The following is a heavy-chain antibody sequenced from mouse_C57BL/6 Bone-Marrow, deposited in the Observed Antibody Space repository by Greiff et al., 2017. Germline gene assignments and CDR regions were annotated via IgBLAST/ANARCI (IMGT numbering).Heavy chain of an antibody. V-gene: IGHV1-4*01. J-gene: IGHJ3*01. CDR1: GYTFTSYT. CDR2: INPSSGYT. Sequence: VQLKESGAELARPGASVKMSCKASGYTFTSYTMHWVKQRPGQGLEWIGYINPSSGYTKYNQKFKDKATLTADKSSNTAYMQLSSLTTEDSAIYYCARNRLWGQGTLVTVSA. CDR3: ARNRL.